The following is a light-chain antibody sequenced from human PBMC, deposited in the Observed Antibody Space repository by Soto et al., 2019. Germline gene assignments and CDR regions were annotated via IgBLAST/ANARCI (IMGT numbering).Light chain of an antibody. Sequence: EIVLTQSPGTLSLSPGERATLSCRASQSVSNNYLAWYQQKPGQAPRLLSYGASNRATGIPDRFSGSGSGTDFTLTISRLEPEDCAVYYCQQYCSSVTFGQGTKVEIK. CDR3: QQYCSSVT. V-gene: IGKV3-20*01. CDR2: GAS. CDR1: QSVSNNY. J-gene: IGKJ1*01.